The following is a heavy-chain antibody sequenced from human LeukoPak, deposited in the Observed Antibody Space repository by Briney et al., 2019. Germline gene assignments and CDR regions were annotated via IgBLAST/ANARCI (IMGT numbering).Heavy chain of an antibody. CDR3: ARPYYYDSRIDP. D-gene: IGHD3-22*01. Sequence: ASETLSLTCTVSGGSISSGDYYWSWIRQPPGRGLEWIAYMYYSGSTYYNPSLKSRVTMSADTSKNQLSLKLSSVTAADTAVYYCARPYYYDSRIDPWGQGILVTVSS. CDR2: MYYSGST. V-gene: IGHV4-30-4*01. CDR1: GGSISSGDYY. J-gene: IGHJ5*02.